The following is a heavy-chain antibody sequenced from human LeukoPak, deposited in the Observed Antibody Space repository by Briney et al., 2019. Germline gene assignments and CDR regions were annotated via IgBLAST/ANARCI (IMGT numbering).Heavy chain of an antibody. CDR2: INPSGGST. Sequence: GASVKVSCKASGYTFTSYYMHWVRQAPGQGLEWIGIINPSGGSTSYAQKFQGRVTMTRDMSTSTVYMELSSLRSEDTAVYYCARGATNSNYESLYFDYWGQGTLVTVSS. J-gene: IGHJ4*02. D-gene: IGHD4-11*01. CDR1: GYTFTSYY. V-gene: IGHV1-46*01. CDR3: ARGATNSNYESLYFDY.